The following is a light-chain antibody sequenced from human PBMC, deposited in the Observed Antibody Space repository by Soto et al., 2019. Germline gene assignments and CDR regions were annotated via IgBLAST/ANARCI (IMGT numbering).Light chain of an antibody. Sequence: QSVLTQSSSASAALGSSVKLTCTLSSGQSSYIIAWHQQQPGKAPRYLMKLEGSGSYNKGSEVPDRFSGSSSGADRYLTISNLQSEDEADYYCETWDSNTKVFGEGTKLTVL. J-gene: IGLJ3*02. CDR2: LEGSGSY. CDR1: SGQSSYI. CDR3: ETWDSNTKV. V-gene: IGLV4-60*03.